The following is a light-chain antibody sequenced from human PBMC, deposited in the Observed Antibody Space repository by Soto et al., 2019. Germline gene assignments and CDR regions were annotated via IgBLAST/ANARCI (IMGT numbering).Light chain of an antibody. CDR3: QTWGSDIHVV. CDR1: SGHSSYT. CDR2: LNSDGSH. J-gene: IGLJ2*01. V-gene: IGLV4-69*01. Sequence: QPVLSQSPSASASLGASVKLTCTLSSGHSSYTIAWHQQHPEKGPRYLMTLNSDGSHRKGDGIPARFSGSSSGAERYLTISSLQSEDEADYYCQTWGSDIHVVFGGGTKLTVL.